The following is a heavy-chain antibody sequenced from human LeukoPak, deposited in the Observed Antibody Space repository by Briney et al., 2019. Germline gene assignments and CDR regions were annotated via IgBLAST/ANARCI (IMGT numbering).Heavy chain of an antibody. D-gene: IGHD2-2*01. CDR1: GFTFSSYG. J-gene: IGHJ6*02. V-gene: IGHV3-30*18. CDR3: AKNSDCSSTSCYSYYYGMDV. Sequence: GGSLRLSCAASGFTFSSYGMHWVRQAPGKGLEWVAVISYDGSNKYYADSVKGRFTISRDNSKNTLYLQMNSLRAEDTAVYHCAKNSDCSSTSCYSYYYGMDVWGQGTTVTVSS. CDR2: ISYDGSNK.